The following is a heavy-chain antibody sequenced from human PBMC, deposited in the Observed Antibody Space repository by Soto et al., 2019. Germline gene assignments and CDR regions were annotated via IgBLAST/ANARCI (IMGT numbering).Heavy chain of an antibody. CDR1: GFTFDDYA. CDR2: ITWNSASI. Sequence: EVQLVESGGGLVQPGRSLRLSCAASGFTFDDYAMHWVRQPPGKGLEWVSSITWNSASIVYADSVKGRFTISRDNAKNSVYLQMNLPRAEATALSYCAIDIETIAATGSSSSGFGPWGPGTVVSVPS. CDR3: AIDIETIAATGSSSSGFGP. V-gene: IGHV3-9*01. J-gene: IGHJ5*02. D-gene: IGHD6-13*01.